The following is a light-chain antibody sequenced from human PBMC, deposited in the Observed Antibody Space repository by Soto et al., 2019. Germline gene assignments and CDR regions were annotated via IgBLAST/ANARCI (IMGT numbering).Light chain of an antibody. J-gene: IGLJ3*02. V-gene: IGLV2-14*01. CDR3: SSYTASSTVV. CDR1: SSDVGGYNY. Sequence: QSALTQPASVSGSPGQSITISCTGTSSDVGGYNYVSWYQQHPGKAPKLLIYDVSSRPPGISNRFSGSKSGNTASLTISWLQAEDEADYYCSSYTASSTVVFGGGTKLTVL. CDR2: DVS.